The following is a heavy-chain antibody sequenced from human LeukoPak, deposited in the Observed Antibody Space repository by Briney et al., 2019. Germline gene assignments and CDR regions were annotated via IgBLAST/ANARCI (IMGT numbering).Heavy chain of an antibody. CDR1: GFTFSSYW. V-gene: IGHV3-7*01. D-gene: IGHD6-6*01. CDR3: ARGVYEFDY. J-gene: IGHJ4*02. CDR2: MKEDGGEK. Sequence: GGSLRLSCAASGFTFSSYWMSWVRQAPGKGLEWVANMKEDGGEKYYVDSVKGRFTISRDNVKNSLYLQMNSLRAEDTAVCYCARGVYEFDYWGQGTLVTVSS.